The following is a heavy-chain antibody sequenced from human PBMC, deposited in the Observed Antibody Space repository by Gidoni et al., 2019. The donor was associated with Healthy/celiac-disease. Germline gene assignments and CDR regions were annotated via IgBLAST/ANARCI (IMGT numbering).Heavy chain of an antibody. Sequence: QLQLQVSGPGLVKPSETLSLTCTVSGGSISRSSYYWGWIRQPPGKGLEWIGSIYYSGSTYYNPSLKSRVTISVDTSKNQFSLKLSSVTAADTAVYYCARQSIVVVAATRSYNWFDPWGQGTLVTVSS. CDR3: ARQSIVVVAATRSYNWFDP. CDR2: IYYSGST. CDR1: GGSISRSSYY. J-gene: IGHJ5*02. D-gene: IGHD2-15*01. V-gene: IGHV4-39*01.